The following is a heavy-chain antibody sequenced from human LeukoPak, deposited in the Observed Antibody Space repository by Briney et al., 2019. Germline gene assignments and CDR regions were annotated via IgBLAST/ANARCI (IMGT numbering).Heavy chain of an antibody. CDR2: IYTSGST. D-gene: IGHD2-2*01. CDR1: GGSISSYY. V-gene: IGHV4-4*07. J-gene: IGHJ6*03. Sequence: SETLSLTCTVSGGSISSYYWSWIRQPAGKGLEWIGRIYTSGSTNYNPSLKSRVTMSVDTSKNQFSLKLSSVTAADTAVYYCARGVEPAARYYYYMDVWGEGTTVTVSS. CDR3: ARGVEPAARYYYYMDV.